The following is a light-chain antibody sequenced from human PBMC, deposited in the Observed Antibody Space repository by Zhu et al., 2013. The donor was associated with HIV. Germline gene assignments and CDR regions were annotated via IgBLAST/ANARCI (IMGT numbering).Light chain of an antibody. CDR3: HQYSDWSRT. V-gene: IGKV3D-15*01. CDR2: GAS. Sequence: IVVTQSPDTLSVSPGESASLSCRASQSVSRSVAWYHQRPGQSPRLIMYGASIRATDTPTRFSGSASGPIFTLTISSLQSEDFGVYYCHQYSDWSRTFGQGTRVEIK. J-gene: IGKJ1*01. CDR1: QSVSRS.